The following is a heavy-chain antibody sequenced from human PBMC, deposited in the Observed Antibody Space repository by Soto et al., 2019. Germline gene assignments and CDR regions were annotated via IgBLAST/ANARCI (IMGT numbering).Heavy chain of an antibody. D-gene: IGHD3-10*01. V-gene: IGHV3-23*01. J-gene: IGHJ4*02. CDR1: GFTFSSYA. CDR3: AKSVVRGSPEYYFDY. CDR2: ISGSGGST. Sequence: GGSLRLSCAASGFTFSSYAMSWVRQAPGKGLEWVSAISGSGGSTYYADSVEGRFTISRDNSKNTLYLQMNSLRAEDTAVYYCAKSVVRGSPEYYFDYWGQGTLVTVSS.